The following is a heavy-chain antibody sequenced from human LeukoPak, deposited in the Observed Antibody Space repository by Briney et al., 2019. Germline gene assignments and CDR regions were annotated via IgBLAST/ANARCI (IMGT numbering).Heavy chain of an antibody. CDR1: GFTFSSYS. CDR2: ISSSSSYI. V-gene: IGHV3-21*01. J-gene: IGHJ4*02. D-gene: IGHD5-12*01. CDR3: ARAVVALDY. Sequence: GGSLRLSCAASGFTFSSYSMNWVRQAQGKGLEWVSSISSSSSYIYYADSVKGRFTISRDNAKNSLYLQMNSLRAENTAVYYCARAVVALDYWGQGTLVTVSS.